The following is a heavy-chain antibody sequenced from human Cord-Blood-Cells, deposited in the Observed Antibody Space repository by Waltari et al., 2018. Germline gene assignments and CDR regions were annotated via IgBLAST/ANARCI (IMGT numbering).Heavy chain of an antibody. CDR3: ARTFWSGYLYNWFDP. CDR1: GGTSSSYS. V-gene: IGHV1-69*12. Sequence: QVQLVQSGAAVKKPGSSVKVSCKASGGTSSSYSISWVRQAPGQGLEWMGGIIPIFGTANYAQKFQGRVTITADESTSTAYMELSSLRSEDTAVYYCARTFWSGYLYNWFDPWGQGTLVTVSS. CDR2: IIPIFGTA. J-gene: IGHJ5*02. D-gene: IGHD3-3*01.